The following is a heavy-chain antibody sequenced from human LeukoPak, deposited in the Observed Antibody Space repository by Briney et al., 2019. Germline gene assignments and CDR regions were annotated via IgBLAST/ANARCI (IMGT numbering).Heavy chain of an antibody. CDR1: VCTFNHYG. CDR3: ARDPTNTSGRYAYFDY. V-gene: IGHV1-18*01. D-gene: IGHD6-19*01. Sequence: ASVKVSCKACVCTFNHYGISWVGQAPGQGLEWMGWISCFNGDTHYAQKFQGRVTMTTDTSTTTAYMELRSLRSDDTALYYCARDPTNTSGRYAYFDYWGQGTLVTVSS. J-gene: IGHJ4*02. CDR2: ISCFNGDT.